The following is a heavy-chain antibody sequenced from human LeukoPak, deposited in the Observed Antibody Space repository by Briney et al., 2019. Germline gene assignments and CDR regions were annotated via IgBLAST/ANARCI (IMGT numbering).Heavy chain of an antibody. CDR3: VTAAVAGTVY. Sequence: GGSLRLSCAASGFTFRSYNMNWVRQAPGKGLEWVSHITSSSTTKYYAESVEGRFAISRDNAKSSLFLQMNGLRDEDTAVYYCVTAAVAGTVYWGQGTLVTVSS. CDR1: GFTFRSYN. J-gene: IGHJ4*02. D-gene: IGHD6-19*01. V-gene: IGHV3-48*02. CDR2: ITSSSTTK.